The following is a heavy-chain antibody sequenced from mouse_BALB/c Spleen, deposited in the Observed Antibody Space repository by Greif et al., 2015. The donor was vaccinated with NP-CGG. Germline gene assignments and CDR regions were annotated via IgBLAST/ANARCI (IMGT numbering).Heavy chain of an antibody. J-gene: IGHJ4*01. CDR3: ARDWDYDYAMDY. CDR2: IRNKANGYTT. Sequence: EVKLVESGGGLVQPGGSLRLSCATSGFTFTDYYMSWVRQPPGKALEWLGFIRNKANGYTTEYSASVKGRFTISRDNSQSILYLQMNTLRAEDSATYYCARDWDYDYAMDYWGQGTSVTVSS. D-gene: IGHD2-4*01. V-gene: IGHV7-3*02. CDR1: GFTFTDYY.